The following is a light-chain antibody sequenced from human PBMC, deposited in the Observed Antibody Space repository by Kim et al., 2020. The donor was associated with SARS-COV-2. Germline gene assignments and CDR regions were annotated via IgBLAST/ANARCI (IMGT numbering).Light chain of an antibody. CDR1: QSISSH. V-gene: IGKV1-39*01. CDR3: QQSYITRFT. CDR2: AAS. J-gene: IGKJ3*01. Sequence: DIQMTQSPSSLSASVGDRVTITCRTTQSISSHLNWYQHKPGRAPKLLISAASTLQGGVPSRFSGSGSETDFTLTISSLQPEGFSTYFCQQSYITRFTFGPGTKVD.